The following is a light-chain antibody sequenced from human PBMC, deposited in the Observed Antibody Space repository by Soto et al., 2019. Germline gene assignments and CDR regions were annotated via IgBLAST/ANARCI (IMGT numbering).Light chain of an antibody. Sequence: QTSQSPSSVSASVGDSVPITRRSSEDISTWLAWYQQKPGKAPKLLIYAASSLQSGVPSRFSGSGSGTDFTLTISSLQPEDFATYYCQHADSYPLFTFGQGTRLEIK. CDR1: EDISTW. V-gene: IGKV1-12*01. J-gene: IGKJ5*01. CDR3: QHADSYPLFT. CDR2: AAS.